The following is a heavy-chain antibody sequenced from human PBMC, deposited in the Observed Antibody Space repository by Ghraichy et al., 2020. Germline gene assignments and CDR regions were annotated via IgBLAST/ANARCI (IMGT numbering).Heavy chain of an antibody. Sequence: GGSLRLSCAASGFTFSTAWMSWVRQAPGKGLEWLGRIRSNADGGTTDYAATVKDRFFFSRDDSKDTLYLQMNSLKTEDTAVYYCTTLGLSDTWGQGTLVTGSS. V-gene: IGHV3-15*01. CDR3: TTLGLSDT. D-gene: IGHD2/OR15-2a*01. J-gene: IGHJ5*02. CDR2: IRSNADGGTT. CDR1: GFTFSTAW.